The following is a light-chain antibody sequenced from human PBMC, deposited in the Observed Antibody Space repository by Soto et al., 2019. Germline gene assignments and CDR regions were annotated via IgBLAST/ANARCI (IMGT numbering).Light chain of an antibody. CDR2: AVS. CDR1: QSVLGK. V-gene: IGKV3-15*01. Sequence: EIVMTQSPATLSVSPGERVTFSCRASQSVLGKLAWYQQKPGQAPRLVIEAVSSVATGLPARFSGSGSGTDYSIIISLLEAEDVADYYCQQRSVWPLTFGGGTKVDI. J-gene: IGKJ4*01. CDR3: QQRSVWPLT.